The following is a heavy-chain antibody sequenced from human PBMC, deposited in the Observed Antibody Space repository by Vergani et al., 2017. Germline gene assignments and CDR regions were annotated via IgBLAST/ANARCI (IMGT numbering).Heavy chain of an antibody. CDR1: GYTFTGYY. J-gene: IGHJ5*02. Sequence: QVQLVQSGAEVKKPGASVKVSCTASGYTFTGYYMHWVRQAPGQGLEWMGWINPNSGGTNYAQKFQGRVTMTRDTSISTAYMELSRLGSDDTAVYYCARARARNTNWFDPWGQGTLVTVSS. V-gene: IGHV1-2*02. CDR3: ARARARNTNWFDP. D-gene: IGHD4/OR15-4a*01. CDR2: INPNSGGT.